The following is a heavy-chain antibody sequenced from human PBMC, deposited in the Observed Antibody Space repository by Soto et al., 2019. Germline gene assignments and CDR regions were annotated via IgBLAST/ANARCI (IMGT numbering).Heavy chain of an antibody. V-gene: IGHV3-74*01. J-gene: IGHJ1*01. D-gene: IGHD1-1*01. CDR2: INSDGTDT. CDR1: GFTFSSSW. Sequence: GVLRLSCAASGFTFSSSWMHWVRQAPGKGLVWVSHINSDGTDTYYADSVKGRFTISRDNSKNTLYLQMNSLRAEDTAVYYCATNARRNLAPGYFLHWGPGTLVTV. CDR3: ATNARRNLAPGYFLH.